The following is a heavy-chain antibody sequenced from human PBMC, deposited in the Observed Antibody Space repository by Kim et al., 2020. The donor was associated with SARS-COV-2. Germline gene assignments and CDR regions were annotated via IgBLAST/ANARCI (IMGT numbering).Heavy chain of an antibody. J-gene: IGHJ6*02. CDR3: ARDAVDCSSTSCYSAWTYYYYGMDV. Sequence: GGSLRLSCAASGFTFSSYGMPWVRQAPGKGLEWVAVISYDGSNKYYADSVKGRFTISRDNSKNTLYLQMNSLRAEDTAVYYCARDAVDCSSTSCYSAWTYYYYGMDVWGQGTTVTVSS. CDR2: ISYDGSNK. CDR1: GFTFSSYG. D-gene: IGHD2-2*01. V-gene: IGHV3-33*05.